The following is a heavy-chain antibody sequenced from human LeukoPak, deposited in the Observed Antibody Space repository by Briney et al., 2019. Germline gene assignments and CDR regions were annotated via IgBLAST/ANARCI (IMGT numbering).Heavy chain of an antibody. J-gene: IGHJ4*02. Sequence: GGSLRLSCAASGFTFSSYEMNWVRQAPGKGLEWVSYISSSSSTIYYADSVKGRFTISRDNAKNSLYLQMNSLRAEDTAVYYCAREPYSYGFDYWGQGTLVTVSS. CDR1: GFTFSSYE. CDR2: ISSSSSTI. D-gene: IGHD5-18*01. V-gene: IGHV3-48*01. CDR3: AREPYSYGFDY.